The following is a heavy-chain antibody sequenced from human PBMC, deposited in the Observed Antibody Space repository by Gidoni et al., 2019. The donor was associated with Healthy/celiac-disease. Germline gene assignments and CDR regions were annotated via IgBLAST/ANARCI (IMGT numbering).Heavy chain of an antibody. CDR2: INPNSGGT. CDR1: GYTFTGYY. Sequence: QVQLVQSGAEVKKPGASVKVSCKASGYTFTGYYLHWVRQAPGQGLEWMGWINPNSGGTNYAQKFQGRVTMTRDTSISTAYMELSRLRSDDTAVYYCAREASGAGAPNWIHYYYGMDVWGQGTTVTVSS. D-gene: IGHD1-1*01. CDR3: AREASGAGAPNWIHYYYGMDV. V-gene: IGHV1-2*02. J-gene: IGHJ6*02.